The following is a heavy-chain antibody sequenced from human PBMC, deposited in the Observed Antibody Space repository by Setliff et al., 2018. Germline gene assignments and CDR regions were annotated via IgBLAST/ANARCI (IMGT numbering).Heavy chain of an antibody. CDR3: ARAPLESGYNYGRGHYFDY. D-gene: IGHD5-18*01. CDR1: GYTFTTYY. V-gene: IGHV1-46*01. J-gene: IGHJ4*02. Sequence: RASVKVSCKASGYTFTTYYMHWVRQAPGQGLEWMGIINPSGGYANYAQKFQGRVTMTRDTSTSTVYMELSSLRSEDTAVYYCARAPLESGYNYGRGHYFDYWGQGTLVTVSS. CDR2: INPSGGYA.